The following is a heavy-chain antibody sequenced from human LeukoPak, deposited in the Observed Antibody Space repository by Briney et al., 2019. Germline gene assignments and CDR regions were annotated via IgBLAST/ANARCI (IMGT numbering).Heavy chain of an antibody. J-gene: IGHJ6*04. V-gene: IGHV3-30*03. CDR1: GFTFSSYW. CDR2: ISYDGSNK. D-gene: IGHD2-2*01. Sequence: GGSLRLSCAASGFTFSSYWMHWVRQAPGKGLEWVAVISYDGSNKYYADSVKGRFTISRDNSKNTLYLQMNSLRAEDTAVYYCARDNRQYQLLFGFKNYYYGMDVWGKGTTVTVSS. CDR3: ARDNRQYQLLFGFKNYYYGMDV.